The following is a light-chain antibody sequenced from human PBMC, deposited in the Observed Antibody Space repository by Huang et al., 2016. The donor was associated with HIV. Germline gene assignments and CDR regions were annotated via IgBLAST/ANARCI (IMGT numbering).Light chain of an antibody. V-gene: IGKV3-20*01. CDR1: HSINSDY. CDR2: GSS. Sequence: ETVLTQSPGTLSLSPGDRATLSCRASHSINSDYLAWYQQKSGQAPRLLIYGSSRRAPGIPHRFSGSGSGTDFTLTITSLESEDFAVYYCQQYDNSPWTFGQGTKVET. CDR3: QQYDNSPWT. J-gene: IGKJ1*01.